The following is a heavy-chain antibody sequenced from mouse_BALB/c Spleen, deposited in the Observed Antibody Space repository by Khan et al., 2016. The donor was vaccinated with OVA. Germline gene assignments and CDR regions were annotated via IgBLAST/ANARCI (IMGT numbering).Heavy chain of an antibody. CDR2: INTYTGEP. CDR1: GYTFTNYG. CDR3: ASSNSYWYFDV. D-gene: IGHD4-1*02. Sequence: QIQLVQSGPELKKPGETVKISCKASGYTFTNYGMNWVKQAPGKGLKWMGWINTYTGEPTYADDFKGRSAFSLETSARTAYLQIKNLKHEDTATYFCASSNSYWYFDVWGAGTTVTVSS. V-gene: IGHV9-3-1*01. J-gene: IGHJ1*01.